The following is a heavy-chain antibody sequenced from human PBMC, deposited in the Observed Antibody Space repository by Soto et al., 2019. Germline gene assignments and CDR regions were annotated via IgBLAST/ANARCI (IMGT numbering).Heavy chain of an antibody. CDR3: ARDRSSDRSAYYSGAMDV. CDR2: IWYDGIKK. J-gene: IGHJ6*02. D-gene: IGHD3-22*01. V-gene: IGHV3-33*01. CDR1: GFTFSNNG. Sequence: PGGSLRLSCAASGFTFSNNGMHWVRQAPGRGLEWVAIIWYDGIKKYYADSVKGRFTISRDNSKNTLFLQMNSLRGADSAVYYCARDRSSDRSAYYSGAMDVWGQGTTVTVSS.